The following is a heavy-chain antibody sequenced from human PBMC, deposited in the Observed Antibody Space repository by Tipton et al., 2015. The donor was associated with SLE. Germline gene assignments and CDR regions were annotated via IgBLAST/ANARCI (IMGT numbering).Heavy chain of an antibody. CDR1: GGSISSHY. CDR3: AKESGSYSFDY. V-gene: IGHV4-59*11. CDR2: IYYSGST. D-gene: IGHD1-26*01. Sequence: TLSLTCTVSGGSISSHYWSWIRQPPGKGLEWIGYIYYSGSTNYNPSLKSRVTISVDTSKNQFSLKLSSVTAADTALYYCAKESGSYSFDYWGQGTLVTVSS. J-gene: IGHJ4*02.